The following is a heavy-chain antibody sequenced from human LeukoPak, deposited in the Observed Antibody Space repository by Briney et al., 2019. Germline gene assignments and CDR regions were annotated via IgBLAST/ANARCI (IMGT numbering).Heavy chain of an antibody. D-gene: IGHD1-14*01. CDR2: IYYSGST. V-gene: IGHV4-39*07. Sequence: SETLSLTCTVSGGSISSGSYYWGWIRQPPGTGLEWIGNIYYSGSTYYNPSLKSRVSISVDTSKNQFSLKLTSVTAADTAVYYCARAPEYGLYYFDYWGQGTLVTVSS. J-gene: IGHJ4*02. CDR3: ARAPEYGLYYFDY. CDR1: GGSISSGSYY.